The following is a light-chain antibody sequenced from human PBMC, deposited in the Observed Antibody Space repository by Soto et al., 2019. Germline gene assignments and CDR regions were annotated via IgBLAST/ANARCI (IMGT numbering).Light chain of an antibody. CDR3: CSYAGTNTYV. V-gene: IGLV2-23*02. J-gene: IGLJ1*01. Sequence: QLVLTQPASVSGSPGQSITISCTGTTSHVGTYGLVSWYQQYPGKAPKLMIYEVSKRPSGVSNRFSGSKSGNTASLTISGLQAEDEADYYCCSYAGTNTYVLGTGTKLTVL. CDR1: TSHVGTYGL. CDR2: EVS.